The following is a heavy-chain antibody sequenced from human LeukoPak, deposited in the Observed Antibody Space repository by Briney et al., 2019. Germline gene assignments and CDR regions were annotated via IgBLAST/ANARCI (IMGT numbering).Heavy chain of an antibody. J-gene: IGHJ4*02. CDR1: GFTFSTFA. V-gene: IGHV3-48*01. D-gene: IGHD2-2*01. Sequence: GGSLRLSCAGSGFTFSTFAMRWVRQAPGKGLEWISYVGISSGNTKYADSVKGRFTISGDKAKNSLYLQMNSLRVEDTAVYYCARDTKYAFDNWGQGTLVTVSS. CDR2: VGISSGNT. CDR3: ARDTKYAFDN.